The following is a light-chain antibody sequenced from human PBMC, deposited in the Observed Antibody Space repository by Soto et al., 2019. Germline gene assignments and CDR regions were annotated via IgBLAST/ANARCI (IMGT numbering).Light chain of an antibody. CDR1: TSNIGSNT. J-gene: IGLJ1*01. Sequence: QSVLTQPPSASGTAGQRVTISCSGSTSNIGSNTVNWYQQLPGTAPKTLIYSNNQRPSGVPDRFSGSKSGTSASLAITGLQAEDEADYYCQSYDSSLSGYVFGTGTKVTVL. CDR3: QSYDSSLSGYV. CDR2: SNN. V-gene: IGLV1-44*01.